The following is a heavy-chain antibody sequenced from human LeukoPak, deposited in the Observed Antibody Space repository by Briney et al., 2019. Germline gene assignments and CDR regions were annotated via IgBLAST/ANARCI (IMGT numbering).Heavy chain of an antibody. J-gene: IGHJ4*02. D-gene: IGHD1-26*01. Sequence: ASVKVSCKASGCTFISYYMHWVRQAPGQGLEWMGIIKPSGGSASYAQKFQGRVTMTRDTSTSTVYMELSSLRSEDTAVYYCAREGGSGSYSYHFDFWGQGAPLTVSS. CDR1: GCTFISYY. CDR3: AREGGSGSYSYHFDF. CDR2: IKPSGGSA. V-gene: IGHV1-46*01.